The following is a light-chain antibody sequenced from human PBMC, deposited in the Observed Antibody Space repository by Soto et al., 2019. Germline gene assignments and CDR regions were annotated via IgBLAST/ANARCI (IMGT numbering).Light chain of an antibody. CDR3: SSFAGSNNFPYG. CDR1: SSDVGAYDY. CDR2: EIN. Sequence: ALTQPPSASGSPGQSVTISCTGTSSDVGAYDYVSWYQQHPGKAPKLMIYEINKRPSGVPDRFSGSKSGNTASLTVSGLQAEDEADYYCSSFAGSNNFPYGFGTGTKVTVL. V-gene: IGLV2-8*01. J-gene: IGLJ1*01.